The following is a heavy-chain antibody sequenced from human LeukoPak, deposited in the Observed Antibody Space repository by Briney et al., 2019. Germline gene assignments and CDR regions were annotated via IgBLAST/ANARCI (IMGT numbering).Heavy chain of an antibody. CDR2: ISYDGSE. CDR3: AKTLGLDYGGSFDY. V-gene: IGHV3-30*18. Sequence: GGSLRLSCAASGFSFSSYGMHWVRQAPGRGLEWVAVISYDGSEYYADSVKGRFTISRDNSKNTLYLQMNSLRAEDTALYYCAKTLGLDYGGSFDYWGQGTLVTVSS. J-gene: IGHJ4*02. CDR1: GFSFSSYG. D-gene: IGHD4/OR15-4a*01.